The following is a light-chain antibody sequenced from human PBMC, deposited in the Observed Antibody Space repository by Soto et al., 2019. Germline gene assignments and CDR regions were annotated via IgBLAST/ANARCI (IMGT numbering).Light chain of an antibody. V-gene: IGLV2-14*01. CDR1: SSDVGGYNY. J-gene: IGLJ1*01. Sequence: QPVLTQPASVSGSHGQSISISCTETSSDVGGYNYVSWYQQHPGKAPKLMIYDVSNRPSGVSNRFSGSKSGNTASLTISGLQAEDEADYYCSSYTSSSTLDVFGTGTKVTVL. CDR3: SSYTSSSTLDV. CDR2: DVS.